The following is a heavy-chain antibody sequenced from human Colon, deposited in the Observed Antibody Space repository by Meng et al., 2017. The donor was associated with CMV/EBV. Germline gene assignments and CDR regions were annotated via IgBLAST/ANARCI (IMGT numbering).Heavy chain of an antibody. CDR3: GRDPGLPNGIDD. V-gene: IGHV3-53*01. Sequence: GESLKISCSVSGFTVSSDYMNWVRQAPGKGLEWVSVIYSGGGTYYADSVKGRFTISRDSSENKVNLQMNGLRAEDTAVYYCGRDPGLPNGIDDWGQGTTVTVSS. J-gene: IGHJ6*02. CDR2: IYSGGGT. CDR1: GFTVSSDY. D-gene: IGHD2-15*01.